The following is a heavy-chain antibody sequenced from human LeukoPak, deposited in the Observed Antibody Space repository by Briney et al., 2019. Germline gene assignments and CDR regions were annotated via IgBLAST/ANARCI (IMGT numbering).Heavy chain of an antibody. Sequence: GGSLRLSCAASGFTFSSYAMHWVRQAPGKGLEWVAVISYDGSNKYYADSVKGRFTISRDNSKNTLYLQMNSLRAEDTAVYYCARGMVRGVVANWFDPRGQGTLVTVSS. V-gene: IGHV3-30-3*01. CDR3: ARGMVRGVVANWFDP. D-gene: IGHD3-10*01. CDR1: GFTFSSYA. J-gene: IGHJ5*02. CDR2: ISYDGSNK.